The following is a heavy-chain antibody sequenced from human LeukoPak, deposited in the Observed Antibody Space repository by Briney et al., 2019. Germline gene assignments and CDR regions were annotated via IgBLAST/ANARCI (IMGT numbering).Heavy chain of an antibody. Sequence: PSETLSLTCAVYGGSFSGYYWSWIRQPPGKGLEWIGEINHSGSTNYNPSLKSRVTISVDTSKNQFSLKLSSVTAADTAVYYCARRAIQPLLQNYFDYWGQGTLVTVSS. CDR2: INHSGST. D-gene: IGHD2-15*01. V-gene: IGHV4-34*01. CDR3: ARRAIQPLLQNYFDY. CDR1: GGSFSGYY. J-gene: IGHJ4*02.